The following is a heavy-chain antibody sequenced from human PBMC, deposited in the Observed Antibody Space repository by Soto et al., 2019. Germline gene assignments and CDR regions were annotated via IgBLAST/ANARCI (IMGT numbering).Heavy chain of an antibody. Sequence: PGGSLRLSYAASGFTFSSYAMSWVRQAPGKGLEWVSGINGKSDIGYADSVKGRFTISRGNAENSLYLQMNSLRAEDTAMSYCARPTYCSSTHCSPFDYWGQGTLVTVSS. CDR1: GFTFSSYA. D-gene: IGHD2-2*01. CDR3: ARPTYCSSTHCSPFDY. V-gene: IGHV3-20*03. J-gene: IGHJ4*02. CDR2: INGKSDI.